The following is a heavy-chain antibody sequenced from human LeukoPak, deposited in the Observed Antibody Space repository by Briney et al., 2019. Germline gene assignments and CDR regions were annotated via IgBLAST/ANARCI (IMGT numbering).Heavy chain of an antibody. V-gene: IGHV3-30*03. Sequence: PGGSLRLSCAASGFTFSSYGMHWVRQAPGKGLEWVAVISYDGSNKYYADSVKGRFTISRDNSKNTLYLQMNSLRAEDTAVYYCARSGGSFYDAFDIWGQGTWSPSLQ. CDR2: ISYDGSNK. CDR3: ARSGGSFYDAFDI. CDR1: GFTFSSYG. D-gene: IGHD2-15*01. J-gene: IGHJ3*02.